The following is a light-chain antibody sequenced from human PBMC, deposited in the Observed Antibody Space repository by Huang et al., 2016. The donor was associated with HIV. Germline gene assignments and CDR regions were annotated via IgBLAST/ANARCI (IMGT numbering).Light chain of an antibody. J-gene: IGKJ2*01. CDR2: SAS. CDR3: QQYYIYPHA. V-gene: IGKV1-8*01. Sequence: AIRMTQSPSSLSASTGDRVTITCRASQGISSYLAWYQRKPGNAPKLLISSASTLQGGVPSRFSGSGFGTDFTLTISSLQSEDLGTYYCQQYYIYPHAFGQGTKLEI. CDR1: QGISSY.